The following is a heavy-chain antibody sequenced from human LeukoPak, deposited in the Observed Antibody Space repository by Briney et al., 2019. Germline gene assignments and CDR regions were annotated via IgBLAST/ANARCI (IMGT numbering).Heavy chain of an antibody. CDR2: IYYSGST. V-gene: IGHV4-59*08. D-gene: IGHD1-26*01. Sequence: SETLSLTCTVSGGSISSYYWNWIRQTPGKGLEWIGYIYYSGSTNYNPSLKSRVTISVDTSKNQFSLKLSSVTAADTAVYFCARHGASGSYLYYFDYWGQGTLVTVSS. J-gene: IGHJ4*02. CDR3: ARHGASGSYLYYFDY. CDR1: GGSISSYY.